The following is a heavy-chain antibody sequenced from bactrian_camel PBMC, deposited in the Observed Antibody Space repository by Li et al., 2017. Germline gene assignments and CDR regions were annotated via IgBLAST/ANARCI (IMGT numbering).Heavy chain of an antibody. V-gene: IGHV3S40*01. CDR3: VPVVSNY. CDR2: IRADGTT. Sequence: VQLVESGGGLVQPGGSLRLSCLASGLIFTNYEMSWVRQAPGKSREFVSSIRADGTTSYADSVKGRFTISRDIAKNTVNLQMNSLKPEDTAVYYCVPVVSNYWGQGTQVTVS. CDR1: GLIFTNYE. J-gene: IGHJ4*01. D-gene: IGHD2*01.